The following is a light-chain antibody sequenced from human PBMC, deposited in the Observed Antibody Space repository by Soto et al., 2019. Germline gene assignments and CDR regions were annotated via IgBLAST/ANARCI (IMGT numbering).Light chain of an antibody. CDR1: QSVSSY. J-gene: IGKJ5*01. V-gene: IGKV3-11*01. Sequence: EIVLTQSPATLSLSPGERATLSCRASQSVSSYLAWYQQKPVQAPRLLIYDASNRATVIPARFSGSGSRTDFPLTISSLEQEYFADYYCHQRSNSLPFGQGTRLEIK. CDR2: DAS. CDR3: HQRSNSLP.